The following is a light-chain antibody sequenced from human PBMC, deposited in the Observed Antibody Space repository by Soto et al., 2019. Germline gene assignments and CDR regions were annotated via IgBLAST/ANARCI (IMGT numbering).Light chain of an antibody. CDR2: GVS. Sequence: QSVLTQPASVSGSPGQSITMSCTGSSSDFGDDKYVTWYQQQPGKGPNLLIYGVSKRPSGVSHRFSGSKSGNAASLTISGLQVEDEADYICGSVTANRIWVFGGGTKGTVL. CDR1: SSDFGDDKY. V-gene: IGLV2-14*01. J-gene: IGLJ3*02. CDR3: GSVTANRIWV.